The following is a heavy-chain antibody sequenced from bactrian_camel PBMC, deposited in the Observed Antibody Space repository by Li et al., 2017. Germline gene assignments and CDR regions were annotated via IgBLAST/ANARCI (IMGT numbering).Heavy chain of an antibody. CDR2: TGSDGPT. V-gene: IGHV3S67*01. J-gene: IGHJ6*01. CDR3: AATMGDYALGVPLSPGGCEESDFGW. CDR1: GYTYSNYH. D-gene: IGHD5*01. Sequence: DVQLVESGGGSVQAGGSLRLSCVASGYTYSNYHMGWFRQLPGKEREGVACTGSDGPTTYADSVKGRFTLAEDSATKTLYLQMDNLKPEDTAMYYCAATMGDYALGVPLSPGGCEESDFGWWGQGTQVTVS.